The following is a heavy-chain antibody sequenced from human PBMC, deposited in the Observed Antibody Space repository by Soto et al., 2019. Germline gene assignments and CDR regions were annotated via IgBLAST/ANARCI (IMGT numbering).Heavy chain of an antibody. J-gene: IGHJ5*02. CDR1: GGTFSSYA. Sequence: GASVKVSCKASGGTFSSYAISWVRQAPGQGLEWMGGIIPIFGTANYAQKFQGRVTITADESTSTAYMELSSLRSEDTAVYYCARDATDYGGNSKDNWFDPWGQGTLVTVSS. D-gene: IGHD4-17*01. CDR2: IIPIFGTA. CDR3: ARDATDYGGNSKDNWFDP. V-gene: IGHV1-69*13.